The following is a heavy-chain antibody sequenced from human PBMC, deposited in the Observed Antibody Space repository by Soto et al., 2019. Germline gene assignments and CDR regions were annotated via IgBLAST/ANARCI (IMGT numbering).Heavy chain of an antibody. D-gene: IGHD6-13*01. Sequence: SETLSLTCNVSGGPINSPDYYWSWIRQSPGKGLEWIGYLYFNGGTQYNPSLRTPVSMSLDTSKKHFSLKMRSVTAADTAVYYCARGISKYSSWYEPHPWFDAWGQGALVNVSS. CDR2: LYFNGGT. CDR1: GGPINSPDYY. CDR3: ARGISKYSSWYEPHPWFDA. J-gene: IGHJ5*02. V-gene: IGHV4-30-4*01.